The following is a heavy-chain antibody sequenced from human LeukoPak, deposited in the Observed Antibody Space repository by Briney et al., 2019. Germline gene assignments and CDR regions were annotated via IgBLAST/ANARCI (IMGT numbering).Heavy chain of an antibody. D-gene: IGHD3-16*01. J-gene: IGHJ3*02. Sequence: SSETLSLTCAVYGGSFSGYYWSWIRQPPGKGLEWIGEINHSGSTNYNPSLKSRVTISVDTSKNQFSLKLSSVTAADTAVYYCARYWVMITFGGPDPYRRAFDIWGQGTMVTVSS. CDR2: INHSGST. CDR1: GGSFSGYY. CDR3: ARYWVMITFGGPDPYRRAFDI. V-gene: IGHV4-34*01.